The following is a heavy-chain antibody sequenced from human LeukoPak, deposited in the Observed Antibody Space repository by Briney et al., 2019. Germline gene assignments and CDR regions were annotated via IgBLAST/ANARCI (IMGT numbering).Heavy chain of an antibody. CDR1: GFTFSSYW. CDR2: IKIDGSNT. D-gene: IGHD1-26*01. Sequence: GGSLRLSCAASGFTFSSYWMHWVRQAPGKGLVWVSRIKIDGSNTNSADSVKGRFTIPRDNAKNTLYLQMNSLRAEDTAVYYCARGGSPPEALGDTFDIWGQGTMVTVSS. CDR3: ARGGSPPEALGDTFDI. V-gene: IGHV3-74*01. J-gene: IGHJ3*02.